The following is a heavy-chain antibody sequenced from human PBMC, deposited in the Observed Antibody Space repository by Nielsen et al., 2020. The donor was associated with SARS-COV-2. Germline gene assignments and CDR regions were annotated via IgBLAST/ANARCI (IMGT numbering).Heavy chain of an antibody. V-gene: IGHV1-3*01. CDR3: ARGHIVVVTTLDY. J-gene: IGHJ4*02. CDR1: GYTFTSYG. CDR2: INAGNGNT. Sequence: ASVKVSCKASGYTFTSYGISWVRQAPGQRLEWMGWINAGNGNTKYSQKFQGRVTITRDTSASTAYMELSSLRSEDTAVYYCARGHIVVVTTLDYWGQGTLVTVSS. D-gene: IGHD2-21*02.